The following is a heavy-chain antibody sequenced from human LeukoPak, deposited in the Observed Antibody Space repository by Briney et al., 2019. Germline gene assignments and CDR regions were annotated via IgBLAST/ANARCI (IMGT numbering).Heavy chain of an antibody. CDR1: GYSFTSSW. CDR3: ARQPGAGWFDP. V-gene: IGHV5-51*01. D-gene: IGHD3-10*01. CDR2: INPGDSDT. Sequence: HGESLKISCQASGYSFTSSWIGWARQMPGKGLEWMAIINPGDSDTRYSPSFQGQVTISADKSISTVYSQWGSLKASDTAMYYCARQPGAGWFDPWGQGTLVTVSS. J-gene: IGHJ5*02.